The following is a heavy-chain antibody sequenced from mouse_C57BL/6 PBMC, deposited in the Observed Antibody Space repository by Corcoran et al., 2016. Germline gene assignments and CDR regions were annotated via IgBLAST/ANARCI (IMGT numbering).Heavy chain of an antibody. V-gene: IGHV9-1*01. D-gene: IGHD3-2*02. J-gene: IGHJ3*01. CDR3: VETAQATYWLAY. CDR1: GYTFTEYP. Sequence: QIQLVQSGPELKKPGETVKISCKASGYTFTEYPMHWVKQAPGKGFKWMGMIYTDTGEPTYAEELKGRVALSLETSASTAYLQINNQKNEDTSTYVWVETAQATYWLAYWGQGTLVTVSA. CDR2: IYTDTGEP.